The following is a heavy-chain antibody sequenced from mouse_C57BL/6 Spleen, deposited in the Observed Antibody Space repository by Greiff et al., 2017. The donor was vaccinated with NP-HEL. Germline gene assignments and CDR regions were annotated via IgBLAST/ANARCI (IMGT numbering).Heavy chain of an antibody. D-gene: IGHD2-5*01. Sequence: EVQLQESGPGLVKPSQSLSLTCSVTGYSITSGYYWNWIRQFPGNKLEWMGYISYDGSNNYNPSLKNRISITRDTSKNQFFLKLNSVTTEDTATYYCARESNSVRDYWGQGTSVTVSS. J-gene: IGHJ4*01. CDR3: ARESNSVRDY. CDR2: ISYDGSN. CDR1: GYSITSGYY. V-gene: IGHV3-6*01.